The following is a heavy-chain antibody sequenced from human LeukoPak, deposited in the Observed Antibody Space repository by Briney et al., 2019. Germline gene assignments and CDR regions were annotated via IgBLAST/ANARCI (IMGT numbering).Heavy chain of an antibody. CDR3: ARDVDSTMVLFDY. V-gene: IGHV1-18*01. Sequence: GASVKVSCKASGYTFTSYGISWARQAPGQGLEWMGWVSGYSGNSKYAQKVHDRVTMTTDTSTSTAYMELRSLRSDDTAVYYCARDVDSTMVLFDYWGQGTLVTVSS. CDR2: VSGYSGNS. J-gene: IGHJ4*02. D-gene: IGHD5-18*01. CDR1: GYTFTSYG.